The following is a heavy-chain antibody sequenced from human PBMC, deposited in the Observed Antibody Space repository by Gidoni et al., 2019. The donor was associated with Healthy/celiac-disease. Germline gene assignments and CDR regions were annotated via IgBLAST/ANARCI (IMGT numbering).Heavy chain of an antibody. J-gene: IGHJ6*02. CDR1: GGSFSGYY. CDR2: INHSGST. CDR3: ARDRRAYYCSSTSCYNYYYGMDV. Sequence: QVQLQQWVAGLLKPSETLSLTCAVYGGSFSGYYLSWIRPPPGKGLGWIGEINHSGSTNYNPSLKSRVTISVDTCKNQFSLELSSVTAADTAVYYCARDRRAYYCSSTSCYNYYYGMDVWGQGTTVTVSS. D-gene: IGHD2-2*02. V-gene: IGHV4-34*01.